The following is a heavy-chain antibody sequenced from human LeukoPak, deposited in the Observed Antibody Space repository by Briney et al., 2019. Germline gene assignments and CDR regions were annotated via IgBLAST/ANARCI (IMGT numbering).Heavy chain of an antibody. CDR2: ISSSGSTI. V-gene: IGHV3-48*03. D-gene: IGHD3-10*01. J-gene: IGHJ6*04. CDR3: ARVLLWFGELGMDV. Sequence: GGSLRLSCAAPGFTFSSYEMNWVRQAPGKGLEWVSYISSSGSTIYYADSVKGRFTISRDNAKNSLYLQMNSLRAEDTAVYYCARVLLWFGELGMDVWGKGTTVTISS. CDR1: GFTFSSYE.